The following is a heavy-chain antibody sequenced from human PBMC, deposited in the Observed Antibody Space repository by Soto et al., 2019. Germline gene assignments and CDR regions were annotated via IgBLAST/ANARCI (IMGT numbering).Heavy chain of an antibody. J-gene: IGHJ5*02. CDR3: ARDYAREDVLRYFDWLFGGFDP. V-gene: IGHV4-59*01. CDR1: GGSISRYY. Sequence: SETLSLTCTVSGGSISRYYWSWIRQPPGKGLEWIGYIYYSGSTNYNPSLKSRVTISVDTSKNQFSLKLSSVTAADTAVYYCARDYAREDVLRYFDWLFGGFDPWGQGTLVTVSS. CDR2: IYYSGST. D-gene: IGHD3-9*01.